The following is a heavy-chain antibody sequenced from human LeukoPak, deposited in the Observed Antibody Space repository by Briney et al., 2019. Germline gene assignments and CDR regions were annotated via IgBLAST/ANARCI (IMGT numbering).Heavy chain of an antibody. CDR3: ARDLRRPAFYYYGMDV. J-gene: IGHJ6*02. CDR2: IKQDGSEK. CDR1: GLTFSNYW. Sequence: GGSLRLSCAASGLTFSNYWMDWVRQAPGKGLEWVANIKQDGSEKNYVDSVKGRFIISRDESKNTLFLQMNNLRAEDTAVYYCARDLRRPAFYYYGMDVWGQGTTVIVSS. V-gene: IGHV3-7*03.